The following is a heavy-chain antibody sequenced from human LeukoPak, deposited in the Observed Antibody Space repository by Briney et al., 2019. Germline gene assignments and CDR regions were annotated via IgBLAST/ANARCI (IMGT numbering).Heavy chain of an antibody. CDR2: IKQDGSEK. D-gene: IGHD2-21*01. CDR1: GFTFSSYW. V-gene: IGHV3-7*01. CDR3: ATDLLRNYLGY. J-gene: IGHJ4*02. Sequence: GGSLRLSCAASGFTFSSYWMSWVRQAPGKGLEWVANIKQDGSEKYYVDSVKGRFTISRDNAKNSLYLQMNSLRAEDTAVYYCATDLLRNYLGYWGQGTLVTVSS.